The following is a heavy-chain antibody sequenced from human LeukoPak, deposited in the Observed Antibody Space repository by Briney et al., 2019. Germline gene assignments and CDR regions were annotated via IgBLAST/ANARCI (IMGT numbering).Heavy chain of an antibody. Sequence: SETLSLTCTVSGGSISSGSYYWSWIRQPAGKGLEWIGRIYTSGSTNYNPSLKSRVTISVDTSKNQFSLKLSSVTAADTAVYYCARESGIAVAGTYWFDPWGQGTLVTVS. V-gene: IGHV4-61*02. J-gene: IGHJ5*02. CDR2: IYTSGST. CDR1: GGSISSGSYY. CDR3: ARESGIAVAGTYWFDP. D-gene: IGHD6-19*01.